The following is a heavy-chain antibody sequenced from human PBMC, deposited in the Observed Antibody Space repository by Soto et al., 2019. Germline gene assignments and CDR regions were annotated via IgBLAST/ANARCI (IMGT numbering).Heavy chain of an antibody. J-gene: IGHJ4*02. Sequence: EVQLVESGGGLVKPGGSLRLSCAASGFTFSSYSFNWVRQAPGKGLEWVSIITPTSTFISYAGSVRGRFTISRDNAKNSLYLQMDSLGAGDTAVYYCARARGNDWYEDYWGQGTLVTVSS. V-gene: IGHV3-21*06. CDR1: GFTFSSYS. CDR3: ARARGNDWYEDY. D-gene: IGHD1-1*01. CDR2: ITPTSTFI.